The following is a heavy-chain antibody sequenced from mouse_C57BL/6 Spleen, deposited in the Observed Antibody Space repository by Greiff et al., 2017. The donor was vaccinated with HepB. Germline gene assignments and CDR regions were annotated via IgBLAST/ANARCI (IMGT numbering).Heavy chain of an antibody. CDR2: ISYSGST. V-gene: IGHV3-1*01. CDR1: GYSITSGYD. Sequence: EVHLVESGPGMVKPSQSLSLTCTVTGYSITSGYDWHWIRHFPGNKLEWMGYISYSGSTNYNPSLKSRISITHDTSKNHFFLKLNSVTTEDTATYYCARGNYSTWYFDVWGTGTTVTVSS. D-gene: IGHD2-5*01. CDR3: ARGNYSTWYFDV. J-gene: IGHJ1*03.